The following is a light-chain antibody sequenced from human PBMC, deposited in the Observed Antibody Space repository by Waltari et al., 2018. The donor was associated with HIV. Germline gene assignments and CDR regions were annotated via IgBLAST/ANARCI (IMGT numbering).Light chain of an antibody. CDR1: SSNIGARFD. CDR3: QTYDSSLSGSVV. V-gene: IGLV1-40*01. J-gene: IGLJ2*01. CDR2: GS. Sequence: QSVLTQPPSVSGSPGQTVTISCTGSSSNIGARFDVHWYQQIPGTAPTPLMIGSNRPSGVPDQFSGSKSGTSASLAITGLQAEDEADYYCQTYDSSLSGSVVFGGGTKLTVL.